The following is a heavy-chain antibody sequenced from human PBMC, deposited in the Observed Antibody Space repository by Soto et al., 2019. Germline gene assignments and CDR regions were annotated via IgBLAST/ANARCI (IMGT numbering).Heavy chain of an antibody. V-gene: IGHV4-34*01. CDR3: ARVGPTASFAGLWFGELRFDY. Sequence: PSETLSLTCAVYGGSFSGYYWSWIRQPPGKGLEWIGEINHSGSTNYNPSLKSRVTISVDTSKNQFSLKLSSVTAADTAVYYCARVGPTASFAGLWFGELRFDYWGQGTLVTVSS. CDR1: GGSFSGYY. CDR2: INHSGST. J-gene: IGHJ4*02. D-gene: IGHD3-10*01.